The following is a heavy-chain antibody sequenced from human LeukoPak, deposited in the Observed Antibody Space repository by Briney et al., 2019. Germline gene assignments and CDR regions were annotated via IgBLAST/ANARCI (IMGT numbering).Heavy chain of an antibody. V-gene: IGHV5-51*01. CDR3: ARRAYCGGDCYSDY. CDR2: IYPGDSDI. Sequence: GESLKISCRGSGYSFATHWIGWVRQLPGKGLEWMRIIYPGDSDIRYSPSFQGQVTISADKSISTAYLQWSSLRASDTAMYYCARRAYCGGDCYSDYWGQGTLVTVSS. J-gene: IGHJ4*02. D-gene: IGHD2-21*02. CDR1: GYSFATHW.